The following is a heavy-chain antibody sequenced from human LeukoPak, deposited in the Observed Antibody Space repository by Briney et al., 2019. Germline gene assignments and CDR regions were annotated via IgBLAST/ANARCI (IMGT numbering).Heavy chain of an antibody. CDR2: IIGVSSHI. J-gene: IGHJ4*02. V-gene: IGHV3-21*06. CDR1: GFIFSGSA. Sequence: PGGSLRLSCAASGFIFSGSAMNWVRQAPGKGLEWVSSIIGVSSHIYYADSVKGRFTIYRDNAKNSLYLQMNSLRAEDTAVYYCAREGGDGYNPIDYWGQGTLVTVSS. D-gene: IGHD5-24*01. CDR3: AREGGDGYNPIDY.